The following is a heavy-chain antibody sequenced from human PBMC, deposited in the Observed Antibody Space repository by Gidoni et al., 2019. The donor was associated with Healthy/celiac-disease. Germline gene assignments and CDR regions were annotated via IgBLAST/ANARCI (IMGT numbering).Heavy chain of an antibody. CDR1: GGSISSYY. CDR2: IYYSGST. V-gene: IGHV4-59*01. J-gene: IGHJ4*02. D-gene: IGHD3-3*01. Sequence: QVQLQESGPGLVKPSETLSLTCTVSGGSISSYYWSWIRQPPGKGLEWIGYIYYSGSTNYNPALKSRVSRSVDTSKNQFSLKLSSVTAADTAVYYCARAGRHDSIFGVVMALDYWGQGTLVTVSS. CDR3: ARAGRHDSIFGVVMALDY.